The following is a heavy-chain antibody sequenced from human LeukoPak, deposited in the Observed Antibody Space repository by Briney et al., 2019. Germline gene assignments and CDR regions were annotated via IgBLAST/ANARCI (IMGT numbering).Heavy chain of an antibody. CDR3: AKVDDSSGYYQNYFDY. J-gene: IGHJ4*02. CDR1: GFTFSSYG. CDR2: IRYDGSNK. V-gene: IGHV3-30*02. D-gene: IGHD3-22*01. Sequence: QPGGSLTLSCAASGFTFSSYGMHWVRQAPGKGLEWVAFIRYDGSNKYYADSVKGRFTISRDNSKNTLYLQMNSLRAEDTAVYYCAKVDDSSGYYQNYFDYWGQRTLVTVSS.